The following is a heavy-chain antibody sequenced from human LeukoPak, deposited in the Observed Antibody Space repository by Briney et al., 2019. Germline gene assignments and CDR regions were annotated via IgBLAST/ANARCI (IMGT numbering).Heavy chain of an antibody. J-gene: IGHJ4*02. V-gene: IGHV4-61*02. CDR3: ARRTLYGSGSYPNY. D-gene: IGHD3-10*01. CDR1: GGSISSGSYY. CDR2: IYTSGST. Sequence: PSQTLSLTCTVSGGSISSGSYYWSWIRQPAGKGLEWIGRIYTSGSTNYNPSLKSRVTISVDTSKNQFSLKLSSVTAADTAVYYCARRTLYGSGSYPNYWGQGTLVTVSS.